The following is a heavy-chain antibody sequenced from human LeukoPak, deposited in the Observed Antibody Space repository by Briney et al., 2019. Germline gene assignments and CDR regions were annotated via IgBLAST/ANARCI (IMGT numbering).Heavy chain of an antibody. D-gene: IGHD3-10*01. Sequence: GGSLRLSCAASGFTFSSYAMSWVRQAPGKGLEWVSATSGSGGSTYYADSVKGRFTISRDNSKNTLYLQMNSLRAEDTAVYYCAKPYYYGSGSYYPPAFDYWGQGTLVTSPQ. CDR1: GFTFSSYA. CDR2: TSGSGGST. V-gene: IGHV3-23*01. J-gene: IGHJ4*02. CDR3: AKPYYYGSGSYYPPAFDY.